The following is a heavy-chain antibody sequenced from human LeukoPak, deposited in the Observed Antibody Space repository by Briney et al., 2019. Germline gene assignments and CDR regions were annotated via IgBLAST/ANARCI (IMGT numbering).Heavy chain of an antibody. CDR3: ANLQRGTNY. Sequence: GGSLRLSCAASGFTFRSYWMHWVHQAPGKELVWVSRINPDGGGGNYADSERGRFTISRDNAKNTLYLQMNSLRAEDTAVYYCANLQRGTNYWGQGTLVTVSS. V-gene: IGHV3-74*01. CDR2: INPDGGGG. J-gene: IGHJ4*02. CDR1: GFTFRSYW. D-gene: IGHD4-11*01.